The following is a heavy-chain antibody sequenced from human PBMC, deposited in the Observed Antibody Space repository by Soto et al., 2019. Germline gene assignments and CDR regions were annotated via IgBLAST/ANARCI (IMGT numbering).Heavy chain of an antibody. CDR3: ARDRSSSSPGQLEY. D-gene: IGHD6-6*01. CDR2: ISDEGGDT. J-gene: IGHJ4*02. Sequence: QVQLVESGGGVVQPGRSLRLSCTASGLRFSTNGMHWDRQAPGKGLEWVAHISDEGGDTYYADSGRGLFTISRDNSKFTMYLQMKSLRVEHTAAYFCARDRSSSSPGQLEYWGQGTLVTFSS. V-gene: IGHV3-30*03. CDR1: GLRFSTNG.